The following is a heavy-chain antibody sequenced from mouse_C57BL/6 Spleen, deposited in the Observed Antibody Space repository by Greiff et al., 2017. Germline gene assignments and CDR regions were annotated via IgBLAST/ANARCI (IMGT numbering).Heavy chain of an antibody. Sequence: EVQLVESGPELVKPGASVKISCKASGYSFTDYNMNWVKQSNGKSLEWIGVLNPNYGTTSYNEKFKGKATLTVDQSSSTAYMQLNSLTSEDSAGXFCARDVLYYRNSNYAMDYWGQGTSVTVSS. CDR1: GYSFTDYN. V-gene: IGHV1-39*01. D-gene: IGHD2-5*01. J-gene: IGHJ4*01. CDR3: ARDVLYYRNSNYAMDY. CDR2: LNPNYGTT.